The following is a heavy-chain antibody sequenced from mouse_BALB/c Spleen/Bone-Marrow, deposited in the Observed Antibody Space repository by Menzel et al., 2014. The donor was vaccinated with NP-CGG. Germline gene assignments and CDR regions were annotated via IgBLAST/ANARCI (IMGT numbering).Heavy chain of an antibody. D-gene: IGHD2-4*01. CDR3: ARRGHDSSLDY. V-gene: IGHV1-69*01. Sequence: QVQLQQPGAELGMPGASVKMSCKASGYTFTDNWIYWVKQRPGQGLEWIGAIDTSDSYTNYNQKFMGKASLTVDASSSTAYMQVSSLTSDDSAVYYCARRGHDSSLDYWGQGTSVTASS. CDR2: IDTSDSYT. CDR1: GYTFTDNW. J-gene: IGHJ4*01.